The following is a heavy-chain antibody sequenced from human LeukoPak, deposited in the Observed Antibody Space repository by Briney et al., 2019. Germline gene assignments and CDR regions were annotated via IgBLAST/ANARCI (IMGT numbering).Heavy chain of an antibody. CDR2: ISYDGSNK. CDR1: GFTFSSYD. CDR3: AKALSSSFYYFDL. Sequence: GGSLRLSCAASGFTFSSYDMHWVRQAPGKGLGWVAVISYDGSNKYYADSVKGRFTISRDNSRNTLFLQMNSLRAEDTAVYYCAKALSSSFYYFDLGGRGTLVTVSS. D-gene: IGHD3-16*02. J-gene: IGHJ2*01. V-gene: IGHV3-30*18.